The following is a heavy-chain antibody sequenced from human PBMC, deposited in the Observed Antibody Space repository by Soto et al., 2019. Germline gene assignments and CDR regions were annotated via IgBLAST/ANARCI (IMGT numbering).Heavy chain of an antibody. Sequence: GESLKICCKASGYSFTNYWIGWVRQMPGKGLEWMGIIYPGDSDTRYSPSFQGQVTISXGXXXXTXYXQXXXLEAXDTAMYYCARVTVIPNVWFDPWGQGTLVTVSS. J-gene: IGHJ5*02. D-gene: IGHD2-21*02. V-gene: IGHV5-51*01. CDR1: GYSFTNYW. CDR2: IYPGDSDT. CDR3: ARVTVIPNVWFDP.